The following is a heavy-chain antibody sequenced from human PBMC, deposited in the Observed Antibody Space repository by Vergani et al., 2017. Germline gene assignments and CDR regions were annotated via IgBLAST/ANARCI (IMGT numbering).Heavy chain of an antibody. CDR2: IYYSGST. Sequence: QVQLQQWGAGLLKPSETLSLTCAVYGGSFSSYYWSWIRQPPGKGLEWIGYIYYSGSTNYNPSLKSRVTISVDTSKNQFSLKLSSVTAADTAVYYCARVAGYSSYADYWGQGTLVTVSS. CDR3: ARVAGYSSYADY. CDR1: GGSFSSYY. V-gene: IGHV4-34*11. D-gene: IGHD6-13*01. J-gene: IGHJ4*02.